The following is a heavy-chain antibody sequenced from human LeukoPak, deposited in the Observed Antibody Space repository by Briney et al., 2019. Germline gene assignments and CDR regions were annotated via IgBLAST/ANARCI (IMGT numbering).Heavy chain of an antibody. V-gene: IGHV3-9*01. Sequence: HPGGSLRLSCAASGFTFDDYAMHWVRQAPGKGLEWVSGISWNSGRIGYADSVKGRFTISRDNAKNSLYLQMNRLRAEDTALYYCASGGSAVTRGMIITSEYYFHYWGQGILVTVSS. CDR2: ISWNSGRI. D-gene: IGHD3-10*01. J-gene: IGHJ4*02. CDR3: ASGGSAVTRGMIITSEYYFHY. CDR1: GFTFDDYA.